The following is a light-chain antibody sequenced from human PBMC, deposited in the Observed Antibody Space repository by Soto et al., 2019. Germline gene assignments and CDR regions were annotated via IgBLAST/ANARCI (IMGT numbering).Light chain of an antibody. CDR3: PQYFSYPLT. V-gene: IGKV1-8*01. Sequence: AIRMTQSPSSFSASTGDRVTITCRGSQGISSHLAWYQVKPGKAPRRLIYTASYLESGVPSRFSGSRSGTDFTITHSSLQSKDLAVYYCPQYFSYPLTFGGGTKVEIK. CDR1: QGISSH. J-gene: IGKJ4*01. CDR2: TAS.